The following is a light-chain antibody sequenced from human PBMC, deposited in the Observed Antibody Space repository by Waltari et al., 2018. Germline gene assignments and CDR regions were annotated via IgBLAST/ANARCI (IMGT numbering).Light chain of an antibody. J-gene: IGKJ1*01. CDR1: QSVSSY. CDR2: DAS. Sequence: ELVLTQSPATLSFSLGERATLSCRASQSVSSYLAWYQQKPGQAPRLLIYDASNRATGIPARFSGSGSGTDFTLTISSLEPEDFAVYYCQQRSNWPRTFGQGTKVEIK. V-gene: IGKV3-11*01. CDR3: QQRSNWPRT.